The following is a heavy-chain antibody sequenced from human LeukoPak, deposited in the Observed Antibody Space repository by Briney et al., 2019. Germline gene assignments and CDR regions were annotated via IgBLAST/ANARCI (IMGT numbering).Heavy chain of an antibody. CDR2: INLDGSGQ. Sequence: PGGSLRVSCVASKFSFSSYWMSWLRHVPGKGLEWVANINLDGSGQYYVDSVKGRFTISRDNAKNSLFLQMNSLRVEDTAVYYCARDNNLEFDYWGQGTLVTVSS. CDR1: KFSFSSYW. D-gene: IGHD2/OR15-2a*01. CDR3: ARDNNLEFDY. V-gene: IGHV3-7*01. J-gene: IGHJ4*02.